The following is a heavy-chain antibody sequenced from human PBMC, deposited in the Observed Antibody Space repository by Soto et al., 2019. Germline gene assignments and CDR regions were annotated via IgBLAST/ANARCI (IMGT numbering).Heavy chain of an antibody. D-gene: IGHD2-15*01. CDR2: ISGSGGST. CDR1: GFTFSSYA. V-gene: IGHV3-23*01. CDR3: ARTVVAATGNWFDP. Sequence: GGSLRLSCAASGFTFSSYAMSWVRQAPGKGLEWVSAISGSGGSTYYADSVKGRFTISRDNSKNTLYLQMNSLRAEDTAVYYCARTVVAATGNWFDPWGQGTLVTVSS. J-gene: IGHJ5*02.